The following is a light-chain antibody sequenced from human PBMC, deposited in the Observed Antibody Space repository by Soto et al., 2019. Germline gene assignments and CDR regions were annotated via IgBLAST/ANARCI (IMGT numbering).Light chain of an antibody. J-gene: IGKJ2*01. CDR1: QSVSSSS. CDR3: QPYGSSPMST. CDR2: GAS. Sequence: EIVLTQSPGTLSLSPGERATLSCRASQSVSSSSLTWYQHKPGQAPRLLIYGASNRATGIPDRFSGSGSGTDFTLTISRLEPEDFAVYYCQPYGSSPMSTFGQGTKLEIK. V-gene: IGKV3-20*01.